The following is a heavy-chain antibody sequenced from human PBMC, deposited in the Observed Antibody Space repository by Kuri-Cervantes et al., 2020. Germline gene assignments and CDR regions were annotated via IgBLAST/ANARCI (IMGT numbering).Heavy chain of an antibody. CDR3: ARAYSPDV. CDR1: GFIFSSYW. D-gene: IGHD4-11*01. CDR2: INSEGSST. J-gene: IGHJ6*02. Sequence: GESLKISCAASGFIFSSYWMHWVRQAPGKGLVWASRINSEGSSTSYADSVKGRFTISRDNAKNTLYLQMNSLRAEDTAVYYCARAYSPDVWGQGTTVTVSS. V-gene: IGHV3-74*01.